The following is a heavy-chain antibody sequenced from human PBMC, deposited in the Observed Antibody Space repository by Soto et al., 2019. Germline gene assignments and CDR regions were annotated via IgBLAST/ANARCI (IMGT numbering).Heavy chain of an antibody. CDR2: ISAYNGNT. D-gene: IGHD3-22*01. CDR1: GYTFTSYG. J-gene: IGHJ4*02. CDR3: ARDYYDRSGYYLAYFEY. Sequence: QVQLVQSGAEVKKPGASVKVSCKAFGYTFTSYGINWVRQAPGQGLEWMGWISAYNGNTNYAQKLQGRVTMTTDTSTSTAYMELRSLRSDDTAGYYCARDYYDRSGYYLAYFEYWGQGTLVTVSS. V-gene: IGHV1-18*01.